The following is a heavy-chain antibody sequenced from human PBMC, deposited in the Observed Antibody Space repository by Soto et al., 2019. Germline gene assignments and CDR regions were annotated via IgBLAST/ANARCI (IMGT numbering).Heavy chain of an antibody. CDR1: GYCFTTYW. J-gene: IGHJ4*02. D-gene: IGHD2-2*02. CDR3: ATGGYCSGTRCYNFFDY. V-gene: IGHV5-51*01. Sequence: GESVKISCXGSGYCFTTYWVGWVRQMPGKGLEGMGIIYSGDSDTRYSPSLQGQVTISADKSISTAYLQWSSLKASDAAIYYCATGGYCSGTRCYNFFDYRGQGTLVTVSS. CDR2: IYSGDSDT.